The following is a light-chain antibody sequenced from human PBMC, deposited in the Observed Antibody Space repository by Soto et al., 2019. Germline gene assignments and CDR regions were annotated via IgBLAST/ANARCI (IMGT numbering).Light chain of an antibody. Sequence: VLTPSPGTLSFSPGKSATLSCRTSQTVSITYLTWYQQKPGQAPRLLIYGASSRATGIPDRFSGSGSGTDFTLTISRLEPEDCAVYYCQQYGSSPITFGQGSGLEIK. V-gene: IGKV3-20*01. CDR1: QTVSITY. CDR3: QQYGSSPIT. CDR2: GAS. J-gene: IGKJ5*01.